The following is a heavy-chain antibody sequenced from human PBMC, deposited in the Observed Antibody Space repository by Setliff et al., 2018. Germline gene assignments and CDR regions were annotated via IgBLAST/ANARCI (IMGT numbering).Heavy chain of an antibody. CDR2: IMDGRDT. V-gene: IGHV4-34*12. Sequence: SETLSLTCAIYGESSSGYYWSWIRQSPGKTLEWSGEIMDGRDTIYNPSLNSRVTISFDTSRNQFSLKPSTVTAADTAVYYCARLEAVRRFWSGYYYDYYYYYMDVWGKGTTVTVSS. J-gene: IGHJ6*03. CDR3: ARLEAVRRFWSGYYYDYYYYYMDV. D-gene: IGHD3-3*01. CDR1: GESSSGYY.